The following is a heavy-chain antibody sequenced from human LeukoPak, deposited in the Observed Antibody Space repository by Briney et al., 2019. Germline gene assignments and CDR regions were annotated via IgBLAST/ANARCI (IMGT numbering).Heavy chain of an antibody. CDR1: GFTFSSYW. CDR2: IKQDGSEK. Sequence: GGSLRLSCAASGFTFSSYWMSWVRQAPGKGLECVANIKQDGSEKYYVDSVKGRFTISRDNAKNSLYLQMNSLRAEDTAVYYCATRGYSYGYGSRATLAYCGGDCGPDAFDIWGQGTMVTVSS. CDR3: ATRGYSYGYGSRATLAYCGGDCGPDAFDI. D-gene: IGHD2-21*01. J-gene: IGHJ3*02. V-gene: IGHV3-7*01.